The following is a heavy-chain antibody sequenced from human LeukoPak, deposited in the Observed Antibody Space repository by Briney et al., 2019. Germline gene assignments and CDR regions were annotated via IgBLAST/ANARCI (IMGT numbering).Heavy chain of an antibody. CDR3: TVDIVATIPYYFDY. V-gene: IGHV1-18*01. Sequence: GAPVKVSCKASGYTFTSYGISWVRQAPGQGLEWMGWISAYNGNTNYAQKLQGRVTMTTDTSTSTAYMELRSLRSDDTAVYYCTVDIVATIPYYFDYWGQGTLVTVSS. D-gene: IGHD5-12*01. CDR2: ISAYNGNT. J-gene: IGHJ4*02. CDR1: GYTFTSYG.